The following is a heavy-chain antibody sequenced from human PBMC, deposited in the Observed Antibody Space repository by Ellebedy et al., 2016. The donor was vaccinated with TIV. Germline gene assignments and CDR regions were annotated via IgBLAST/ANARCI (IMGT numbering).Heavy chain of an antibody. Sequence: GGSLRLSCAASGFTFGDFAMSWVRQAPGKGLEWVSSISRTATYIYYADSAKGRFTISRDNSKNTLYLQMNSLRGEDSAVYYCARDAVQRYFYGVGVWGQGTTVTVSS. CDR1: GFTFGDFA. CDR2: ISRTATYI. V-gene: IGHV3-21*01. CDR3: ARDAVQRYFYGVGV. D-gene: IGHD1-1*01. J-gene: IGHJ6*02.